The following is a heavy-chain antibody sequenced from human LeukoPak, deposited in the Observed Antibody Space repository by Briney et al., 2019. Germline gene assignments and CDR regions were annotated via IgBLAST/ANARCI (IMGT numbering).Heavy chain of an antibody. CDR2: IYTSGST. V-gene: IGHV4-4*08. J-gene: IGHJ6*03. Sequence: SETLSLTCAVYGGSSSTYYWSWVRQPPGKGLEWIGRIYTSGSTNYNPSLKSRVTISVDTSKNQFSLKLSSVTAADTAVYYCARETWDYYYYMDVWGKGTTVTVSS. CDR3: ARETWDYYYYMDV. CDR1: GGSSSTYY.